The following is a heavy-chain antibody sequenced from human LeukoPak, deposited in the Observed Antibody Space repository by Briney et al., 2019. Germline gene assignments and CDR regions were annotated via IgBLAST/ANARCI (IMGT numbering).Heavy chain of an antibody. V-gene: IGHV4-34*01. CDR2: INHSGST. Sequence: SETLSLTCAVYGGSFSDYYWSWIRQPPGKGLEWIGEINHSGSTNYNPSLKSRVTISVDTSKNQFSLKLSSVTAADTAVYYCARHGRWLLRRYYFDYWGQGTLVTVSS. J-gene: IGHJ4*02. CDR1: GGSFSDYY. CDR3: ARHGRWLLRRYYFDY. D-gene: IGHD3-22*01.